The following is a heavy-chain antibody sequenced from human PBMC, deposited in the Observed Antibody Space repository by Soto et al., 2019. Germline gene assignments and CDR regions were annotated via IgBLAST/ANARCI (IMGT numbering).Heavy chain of an antibody. D-gene: IGHD3-3*01. CDR3: AIGPYYNFWSDYYTIDP. V-gene: IGHV1-3*01. J-gene: IGHJ5*02. CDR2: INAGNGNT. CDR1: GYTFTSSA. Sequence: GASVKLSCKASGYTFTSSAMHWVRQAPGQRLEWMGWINAGNGNTKYSQKFQGRVTITRDTSASTAYMELSSLRSEDTAVYYCAIGPYYNFWSDYYTIDPPGQGALVTVSS.